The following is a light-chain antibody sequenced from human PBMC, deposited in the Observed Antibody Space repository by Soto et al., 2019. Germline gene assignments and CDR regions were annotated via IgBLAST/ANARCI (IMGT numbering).Light chain of an antibody. V-gene: IGKV1D-12*01. CDR1: QGINNW. J-gene: IGKJ4*01. Sequence: DIQMTQSPSSVSASVGDRVTITCRASQGINNWLAWYQQKPGKAPKLLIYTTSSLQSGVPSRFSSRGSVTDFTLTISILQPEDSATYYCQQANSFPLTFGGGTKVEIK. CDR3: QQANSFPLT. CDR2: TTS.